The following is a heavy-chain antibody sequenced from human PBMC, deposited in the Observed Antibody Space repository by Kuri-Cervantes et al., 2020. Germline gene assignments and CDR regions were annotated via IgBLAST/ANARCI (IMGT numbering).Heavy chain of an antibody. CDR2: XNPNSGNT. V-gene: IGHV1-8*01. CDR1: GYTSTSYD. D-gene: IGHD3-10*02. Sequence: ASVKVSSMASGYTSTSYDINWLRXXTGQGLEWIGXXNPNSGNTGXAQKFQGWVTMXXDKSISKXYMXLRSLRSAXXAVYYCARXXVHGMDVWGQGTTVTVSS. J-gene: IGHJ6*02. CDR3: ARXXVHGMDV.